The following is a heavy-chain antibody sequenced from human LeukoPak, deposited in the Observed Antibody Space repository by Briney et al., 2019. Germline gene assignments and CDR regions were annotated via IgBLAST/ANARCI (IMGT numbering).Heavy chain of an antibody. J-gene: IGHJ6*03. V-gene: IGHV3-20*04. D-gene: IGHD2-2*01. CDR1: GFTFYDYG. CDR3: ARVPAAEYYCYMDV. Sequence: GGSLSLSCALSGFTFYDYGMSGAPHAPGKGVEWVSGINWNGGRTLYAHSVKGRFTISRDNAKNALYLQMNGLRAEDTALYYCARVPAAEYYCYMDVWGKGTTVTVSS. CDR2: INWNGGRT.